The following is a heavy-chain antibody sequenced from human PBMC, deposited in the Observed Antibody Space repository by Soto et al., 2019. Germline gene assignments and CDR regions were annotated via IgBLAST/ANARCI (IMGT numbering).Heavy chain of an antibody. J-gene: IGHJ4*02. D-gene: IGHD6-13*01. CDR2: ISYDGSNK. CDR1: GFTFSSYG. CDR3: AKGPAAGTYTDFDY. Sequence: SLRLSCAASGFTFSSYGMHWVRQAPGKGLEWVAVISYDGSNKYYADSVKGRFTISRDNSKNTLYLQMNSLRAEDTAVYYCAKGPAAGTYTDFDYWGQGTLVTVSS. V-gene: IGHV3-30*18.